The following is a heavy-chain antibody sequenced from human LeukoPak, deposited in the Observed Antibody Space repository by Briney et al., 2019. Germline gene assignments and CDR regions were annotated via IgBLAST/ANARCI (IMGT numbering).Heavy chain of an antibody. J-gene: IGHJ6*04. V-gene: IGHV3-23*01. D-gene: IGHD5/OR15-5a*01. Sequence: GGSLRLSCAASGFSFSNYAMSWVRQAPGKGLEWVSGLLSSGASTYYADSVKGRFTISRDNSKNTLFLQMDSLRAEDTALYYCSCLSVDVWGKGTTVTVSS. CDR2: LLSSGAST. CDR1: GFSFSNYA. CDR3: SCLSVDV.